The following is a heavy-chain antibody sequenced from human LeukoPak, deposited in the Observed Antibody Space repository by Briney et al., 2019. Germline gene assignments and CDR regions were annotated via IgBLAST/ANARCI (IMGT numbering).Heavy chain of an antibody. V-gene: IGHV3-7*01. CDR1: GFTFSSYW. CDR2: IKQDGSEK. CDR3: AKGIPAYCGGDCSNFDY. Sequence: GGSLRLSCAASGFTFSSYWMSWVRQAPGKGLEWVANIKQDGSEKYYADSVKGRFTISRDNSKNTLYLQMSSLRAEDTAVYYCAKGIPAYCGGDCSNFDYWGQGTLVTVSS. D-gene: IGHD2-21*02. J-gene: IGHJ4*02.